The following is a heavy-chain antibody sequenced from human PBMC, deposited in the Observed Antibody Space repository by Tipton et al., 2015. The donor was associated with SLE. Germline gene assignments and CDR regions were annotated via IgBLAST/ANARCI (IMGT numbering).Heavy chain of an antibody. V-gene: IGHV4-38-2*02. CDR2: IYHSGST. Sequence: GLVKPSETLSLTCTVSGYSISSGYYWGWIRQPPGKGPEWIGSIYHSGSTYYNPSLKSRVTISVDTSKNLFSLKLSSVTAADTAVYYCARAWAVTGDGVDYWGQGTLVTVSS. CDR1: GYSISSGYY. J-gene: IGHJ4*02. CDR3: ARAWAVTGDGVDY. D-gene: IGHD7-27*01.